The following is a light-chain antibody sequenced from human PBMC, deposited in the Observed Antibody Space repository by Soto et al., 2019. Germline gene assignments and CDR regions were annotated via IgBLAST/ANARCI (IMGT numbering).Light chain of an antibody. CDR1: QSVSSSY. CDR3: QQYTGPPTT. Sequence: IVLTQSPATLSLSPGERSTLSCRASQSVSSSYLAWYQQKPGQAPRLLIYGAFNRATGIPARFSGSGSGTDFTLTITRLEPEDSAVYFCQQYTGPPTTFGQGTRLEIK. CDR2: GAF. V-gene: IGKV3-20*01. J-gene: IGKJ5*01.